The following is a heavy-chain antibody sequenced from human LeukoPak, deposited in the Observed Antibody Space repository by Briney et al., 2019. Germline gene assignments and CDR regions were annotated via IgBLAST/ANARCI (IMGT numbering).Heavy chain of an antibody. CDR2: INHSGST. V-gene: IGHV4-34*01. D-gene: IGHD3-9*01. CDR3: ARLSHYDILTGYYIRANWFDP. J-gene: IGHJ5*02. CDR1: GVSFSGYY. Sequence: SETLSLTCAVYGVSFSGYYWSWIRQPPGKGLEWIGEINHSGSTHYNPSLKSRVTISVDTSKNHFSLKLSSVTAADTAVYYCARLSHYDILTGYYIRANWFDPWGQGTLVTVSS.